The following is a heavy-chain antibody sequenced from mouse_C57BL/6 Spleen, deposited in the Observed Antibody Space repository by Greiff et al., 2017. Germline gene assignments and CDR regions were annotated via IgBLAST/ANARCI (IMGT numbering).Heavy chain of an antibody. Sequence: VMLVESGPGLVPPSQSLSITCTVSGFSLTSYGVHWVRQSPGTGLEWLGVIWRGGSTDYNAAFMSRLSITKDNSKSHVFFKMHSLQDDDIAIYYSAKGTVTMRYAMDYWGQGTSVTVSS. CDR1: GFSLTSYG. CDR3: AKGTVTMRYAMDY. CDR2: IWRGGST. D-gene: IGHD2-13*01. V-gene: IGHV2-5*01. J-gene: IGHJ4*01.